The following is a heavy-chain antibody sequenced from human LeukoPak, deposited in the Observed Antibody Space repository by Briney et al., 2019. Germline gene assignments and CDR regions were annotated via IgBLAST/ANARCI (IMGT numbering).Heavy chain of an antibody. J-gene: IGHJ4*02. CDR3: ARARDYDSSGYYCDY. CDR1: GGSISSGGYY. CDR2: IYYSGST. D-gene: IGHD3-22*01. Sequence: PSETLSLTSTVSGGSISSGGYYWSWIRQHPGKGLEWIGYIYYSGSTYYNPSLKSRVTISVDTSKNQFSLKLSSVTAADTAVYYCARARDYDSSGYYCDYWGQGTLVTVSS. V-gene: IGHV4-31*03.